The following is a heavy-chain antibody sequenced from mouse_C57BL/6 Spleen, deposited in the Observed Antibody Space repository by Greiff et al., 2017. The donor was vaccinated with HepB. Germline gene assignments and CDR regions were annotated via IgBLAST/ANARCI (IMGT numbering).Heavy chain of an antibody. CDR1: GFTFSSYG. CDR3: ARSYGNGFDY. J-gene: IGHJ2*01. V-gene: IGHV5-6*01. Sequence: EVHLVESGGDLVKPGGSLKLSCAASGFTFSSYGMSWVRQTPDKRLEWVATISSGGSYTYYPDSVKGRFTISRDNAKNTLYLQMSSLKSEDTAMYYCARSYGNGFDYWGQGTTLTVSS. CDR2: ISSGGSYT. D-gene: IGHD2-1*01.